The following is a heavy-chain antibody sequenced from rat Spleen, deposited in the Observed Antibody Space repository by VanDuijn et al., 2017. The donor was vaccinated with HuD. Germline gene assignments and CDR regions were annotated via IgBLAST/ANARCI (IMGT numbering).Heavy chain of an antibody. CDR2: MWGGGTT. J-gene: IGHJ2*01. CDR3: TRDFAAFDY. Sequence: QVQLKEAGPGLVQPSQTLSLPCTVSGFSLISYAVNWVRQPPGKGLEWMGVMWGGGTTTYNSALKSRLSISRDTSKSQVFLKMSSLQTEDTAIYYCTRDFAAFDYWGQGVMVTVSS. V-gene: IGHV2-13*01. CDR1: GFSLISYA.